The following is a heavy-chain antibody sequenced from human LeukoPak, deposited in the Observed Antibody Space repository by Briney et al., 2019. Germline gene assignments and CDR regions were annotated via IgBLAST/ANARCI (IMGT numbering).Heavy chain of an antibody. CDR1: GFRFNTYE. J-gene: IGHJ5*02. CDR3: ARGVGFNNGWPA. Sequence: SGGSLRLSCAASGFRFNTYEMNWVRQAPGKGLEWIAYISVGGSDEDYADSVKGRFTISRDNAKNSLFLQMNSLRVEDTAVYYCARGVGFNNGWPAWGQGALVTVSS. CDR2: ISVGGSDE. D-gene: IGHD6-19*01. V-gene: IGHV3-48*03.